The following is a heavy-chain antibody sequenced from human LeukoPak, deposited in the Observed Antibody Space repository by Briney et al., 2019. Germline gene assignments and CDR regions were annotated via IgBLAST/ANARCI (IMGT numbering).Heavy chain of an antibody. CDR1: GGSFSGYY. J-gene: IGHJ4*02. Sequence: SETLSLTCAVYGGSFSGYYWSWIRQPPGKGLEWIGEINHSGSTNYNPSLKSRVTISVDTSKNQFSLKLSSVTAADTAVYYCARLGPYSSSWYYFDYWGQGTLVTVSS. V-gene: IGHV4-34*01. CDR2: INHSGST. CDR3: ARLGPYSSSWYYFDY. D-gene: IGHD6-13*01.